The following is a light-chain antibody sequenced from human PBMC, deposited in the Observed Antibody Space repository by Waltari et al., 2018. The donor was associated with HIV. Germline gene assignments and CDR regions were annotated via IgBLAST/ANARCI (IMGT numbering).Light chain of an antibody. CDR1: SSNIGKNY. CDR2: DNN. J-gene: IGLJ7*02. V-gene: IGLV1-51*01. Sequence: QSVLTQPPSVSAAPGQKVTISCSGSSSNIGKNYVSWYQQLPGTAPKLLIYDNNKRPSGIPDRFPGSKSGTSATLGITGLQTGDEADYYCGTWDSSLSAAVFGGGTQLTAL. CDR3: GTWDSSLSAAV.